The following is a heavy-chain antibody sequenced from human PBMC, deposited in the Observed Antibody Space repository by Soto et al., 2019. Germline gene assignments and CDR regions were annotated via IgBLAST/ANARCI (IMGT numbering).Heavy chain of an antibody. Sequence: GALRLSCAASRFSFSSFSMNLVRQAPGKGLEWVSSISSSSTKIYYADSVKGRFTISRDDAKNSLYLQMNSLTAEDTAVYYCARDLHLRPIYYYYGMDVWGQGTTVTVSS. D-gene: IGHD5-12*01. CDR1: RFSFSSFS. J-gene: IGHJ6*02. V-gene: IGHV3-21*01. CDR2: ISSSSTKI. CDR3: ARDLHLRPIYYYYGMDV.